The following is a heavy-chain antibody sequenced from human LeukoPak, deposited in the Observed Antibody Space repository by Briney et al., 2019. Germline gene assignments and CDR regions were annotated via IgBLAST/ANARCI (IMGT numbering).Heavy chain of an antibody. CDR3: ARTRSDYGDYVDWFDP. CDR2: INPSGGST. J-gene: IGHJ5*02. D-gene: IGHD4-17*01. Sequence: GASVKVSCKASGYTFTSYYMHWVRQAPGQGLEWMGIINPSGGSTSYAQKFQGRVTMTRDTSTSTVYMELRSLRSDDTAVYYCARTRSDYGDYVDWFDPWGQGTLVTVSS. V-gene: IGHV1-46*01. CDR1: GYTFTSYY.